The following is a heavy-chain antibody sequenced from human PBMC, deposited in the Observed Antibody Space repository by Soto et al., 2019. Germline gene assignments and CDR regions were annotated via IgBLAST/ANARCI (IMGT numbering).Heavy chain of an antibody. CDR2: IKQDGSET. CDR3: ARDHLNSAPGALDL. Sequence: GGSLRLFCRASGISYRDYWRRLVRQAPAEWLQWVSNIKQDGSETYYVDYVEGRFTIFTDNAKSSLYLQMNSLRAEDTSVYYWARDHLNSAPGALDLWGQGTMVTVS. CDR1: GISYRDYW. J-gene: IGHJ3*01. V-gene: IGHV3-7*01. D-gene: IGHD1-26*01.